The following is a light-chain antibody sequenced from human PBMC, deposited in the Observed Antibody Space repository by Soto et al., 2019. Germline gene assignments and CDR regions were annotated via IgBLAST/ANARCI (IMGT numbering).Light chain of an antibody. Sequence: EIVLTQSPATLSLSPGERATLSCRASQSVRSSLAWYQQKPGQAPRLLIYDASNSATGIPARFSGSGSGTDFTLTISSLEPEDFAVYYCQQRNNPLTFGGGTKVEIK. J-gene: IGKJ4*01. CDR2: DAS. CDR1: QSVRSS. CDR3: QQRNNPLT. V-gene: IGKV3-11*01.